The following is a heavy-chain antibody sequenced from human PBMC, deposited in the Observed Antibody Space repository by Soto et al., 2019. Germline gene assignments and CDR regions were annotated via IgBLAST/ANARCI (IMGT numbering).Heavy chain of an antibody. D-gene: IGHD1-26*01. Sequence: EVQLVESGGGLVQSGGSLRLSCGSSGFTFSNFWMSWVRQAPGKGLEWVANINRDGNEIYYVDSVKGRFTISRDNAKNSLYLQMNSLRAEDTAVYYCAKMSGSYDLGYFDYWGQGTLVTVSS. CDR3: AKMSGSYDLGYFDY. CDR1: GFTFSNFW. V-gene: IGHV3-7*03. J-gene: IGHJ4*02. CDR2: INRDGNEI.